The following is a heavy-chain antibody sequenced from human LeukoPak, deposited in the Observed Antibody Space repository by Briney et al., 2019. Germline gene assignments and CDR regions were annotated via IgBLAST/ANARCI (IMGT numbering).Heavy chain of an antibody. D-gene: IGHD3-10*01. CDR2: IIPIFGTA. CDR3: ARDGGTMVRGVTSSPGRYYYYYMDV. CDR1: GGTFSSYA. J-gene: IGHJ6*03. Sequence: SLKVSCEASGGTFSSYAISCVPQAPGQGLEWMGGIIPIFGTANYTQKFQGRVTITADESASTAYMELSSLRSEDTAVYYCARDGGTMVRGVTSSPGRYYYYYMDVWGKGTTVTVSS. V-gene: IGHV1-69*13.